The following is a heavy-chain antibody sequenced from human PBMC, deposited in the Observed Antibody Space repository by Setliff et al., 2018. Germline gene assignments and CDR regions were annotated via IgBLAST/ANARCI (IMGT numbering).Heavy chain of an antibody. J-gene: IGHJ4*02. V-gene: IGHV4-4*07. CDR1: GGSMSGYF. CDR2: IHPSGAT. D-gene: IGHD2-21*02. Sequence: PSETLSLTCTVSGGSMSGYFWTWIRKPAGKGLEWIGRIHPSGATNYNPSLMSRLTMSIDTSNNHFTLKVNSVTAADTAVYYCARQTATGSSATFDSWGQGTLVTVSS. CDR3: ARQTATGSSATFDS.